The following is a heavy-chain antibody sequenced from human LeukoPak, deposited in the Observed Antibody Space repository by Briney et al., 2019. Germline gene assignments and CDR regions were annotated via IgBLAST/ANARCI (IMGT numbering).Heavy chain of an antibody. Sequence: PGGSLRLSCAASGFTFSGSAMHWVRQASAKGPEWVGRIRSKANSYATAYAASVNGRFTISRDDSKHTAYLQMNSLKTEDTAVYYCTIRGTDDSSGYYSWWGEGGLVTVSP. J-gene: IGHJ4*02. D-gene: IGHD3-22*01. CDR2: IRSKANSYAT. CDR3: TIRGTDDSSGYYSW. CDR1: GFTFSGSA. V-gene: IGHV3-73*01.